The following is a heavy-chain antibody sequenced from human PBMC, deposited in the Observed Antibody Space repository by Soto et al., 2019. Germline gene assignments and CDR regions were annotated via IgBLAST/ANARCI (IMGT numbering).Heavy chain of an antibody. V-gene: IGHV1-2*04. CDR3: ARDGYPAYNWLDP. CDR1: GYTFTGYY. Sequence: GASVKVSCKASGYTFTGYYMHWVRQAPGQGLEWMGWINPNSGGTNYAQKFQGWVTMTRDTSISTAYMELRSLRSDDTAMYYCARDGYPAYNWLDPWGQGTLVTVSS. J-gene: IGHJ5*02. D-gene: IGHD5-12*01. CDR2: INPNSGGT.